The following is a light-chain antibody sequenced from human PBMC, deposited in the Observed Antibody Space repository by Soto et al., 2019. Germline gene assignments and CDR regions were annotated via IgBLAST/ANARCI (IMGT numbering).Light chain of an antibody. CDR3: ATWDDSLIGSV. CDR1: SSNLGAGYD. V-gene: IGLV1-40*01. CDR2: GND. J-gene: IGLJ1*01. Sequence: QSVLTQPPSVSGAPGQRVTISCTGNSSNLGAGYDVHWYQQLPGAAPKLVIYGNDQRPSGVPDRFSGSKSGTSASLAISGLQSEDEADYYCATWDDSLIGSVFGTGTKVTVL.